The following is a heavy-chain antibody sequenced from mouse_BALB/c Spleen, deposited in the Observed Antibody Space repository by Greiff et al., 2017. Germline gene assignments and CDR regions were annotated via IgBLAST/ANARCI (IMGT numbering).Heavy chain of an antibody. CDR1: GFTFSSYG. J-gene: IGHJ4*01. Sequence: EVKVVESGGGLVQPGGSLKLSCAASGFTFSSYGMSWVRQTPDKRLELVATINSNGGSTYYPDSVKGRFTISRDNAKNTLYLQMSSLKSEDTAMYDYAGGGGNYVWAMDYWGQGTSVTVSS. CDR3: AGGGGNYVWAMDY. V-gene: IGHV5-6-3*01. CDR2: INSNGGST. D-gene: IGHD2-1*01.